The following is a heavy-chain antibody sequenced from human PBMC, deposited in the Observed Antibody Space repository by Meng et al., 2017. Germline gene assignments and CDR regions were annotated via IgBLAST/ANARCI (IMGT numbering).Heavy chain of an antibody. CDR3: ARGPMTTVTTGSYYYGMDV. CDR2: IYYSGST. V-gene: IGHV4-59*12. CDR1: GGSISSYY. D-gene: IGHD4-17*01. Sequence: SETLSLTCTVSGGSISSYYWSWIRQPPGKGLEWIWYIYYSGSTYYNPSLKSRVTISVDTSKNQFSLKLSSVTAADTAVYYCARGPMTTVTTGSYYYGMDVWGQGTTVTVSS. J-gene: IGHJ6*02.